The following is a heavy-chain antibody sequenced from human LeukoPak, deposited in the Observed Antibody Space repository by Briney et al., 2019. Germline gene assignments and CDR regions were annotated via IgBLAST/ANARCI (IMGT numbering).Heavy chain of an antibody. V-gene: IGHV1-18*01. CDR1: GYSLTSYG. CDR3: ARNVLLWFGTLPYYFDY. Sequence: AAVKVSCKASGYSLTSYGISWVRQAPGQGLEWMGWISAYNGNTNYAQKLQGRVTMTTDTSTSTAYMELRSLRSDDTAVYYCARNVLLWFGTLPYYFDYWGQGTLVTVSS. J-gene: IGHJ4*02. CDR2: ISAYNGNT. D-gene: IGHD3-10*01.